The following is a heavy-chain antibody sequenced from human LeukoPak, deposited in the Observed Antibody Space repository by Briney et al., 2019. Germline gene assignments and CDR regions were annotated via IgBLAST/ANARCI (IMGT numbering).Heavy chain of an antibody. D-gene: IGHD4-23*01. CDR2: IYHSGST. J-gene: IGHJ4*02. CDR1: GDSISSGGYS. V-gene: IGHV4-30-2*01. Sequence: PSETLSLTCAVSGDSISSGGYSWSWIRQPPGKGLEWIGYIYHSGSTYYNPSLKSRVTISVDKSKNQFSLKLSSVTAADTAVYYCARVSYGGNNPFDYWGQGTLVTVSS. CDR3: ARVSYGGNNPFDY.